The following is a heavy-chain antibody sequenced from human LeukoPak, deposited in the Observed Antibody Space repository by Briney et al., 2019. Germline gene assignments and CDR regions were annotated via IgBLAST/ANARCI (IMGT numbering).Heavy chain of an antibody. V-gene: IGHV3-23*01. J-gene: IGHJ4*02. CDR1: GFTFSSYA. D-gene: IGHD6-19*01. CDR3: AKDRRGSSGWYSPLDY. CDR2: FSGSGGST. Sequence: GGSLRLSCAASGFTFSSYAMSWVRQAPGKGLEWVSAFSGSGGSTYYADSVKGRFTISRDNSKNTLYLQMNSLRAEDTAVYYCAKDRRGSSGWYSPLDYWGQGTLVTVSS.